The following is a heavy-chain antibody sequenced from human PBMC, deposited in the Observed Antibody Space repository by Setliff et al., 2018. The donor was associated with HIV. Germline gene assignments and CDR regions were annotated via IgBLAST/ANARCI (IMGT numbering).Heavy chain of an antibody. CDR3: ARESLNLEELSSNPDASDI. J-gene: IGHJ3*02. D-gene: IGHD3-16*02. CDR1: GDFFSSDYY. Sequence: SETLSLTCTASGDFFSSDYYWGWIRQSPGKGLEWIGSFYETGYTYYNPSPKSRVIISLDTSKNHLSLKLRSVTAADTAVYYCARESLNLEELSSNPDASDIWGQGTMVTVSS. CDR2: FYETGYT. V-gene: IGHV4-38-2*02.